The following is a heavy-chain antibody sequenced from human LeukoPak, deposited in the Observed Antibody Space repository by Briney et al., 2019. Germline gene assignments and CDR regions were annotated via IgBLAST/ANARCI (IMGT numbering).Heavy chain of an antibody. CDR1: GLTFDDYA. V-gene: IGHV3-9*01. Sequence: GGSLRLSCATSGLTFDDYAMHWVRQVPGKGLEWVSGISWNSGLMDYADSVKGRFTISRDNAKNSLYLQMNSLRAEDTALYYCAKEADYHGELLYYYFDYWGQGTLVTVSS. J-gene: IGHJ4*02. CDR2: ISWNSGLM. CDR3: AKEADYHGELLYYYFDY. D-gene: IGHD3-10*01.